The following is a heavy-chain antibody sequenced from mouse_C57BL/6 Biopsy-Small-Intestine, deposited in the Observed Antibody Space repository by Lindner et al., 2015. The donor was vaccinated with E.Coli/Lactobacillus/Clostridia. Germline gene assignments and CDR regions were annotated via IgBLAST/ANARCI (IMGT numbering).Heavy chain of an antibody. CDR1: GYTFTDYY. J-gene: IGHJ2*01. Sequence: VQLQESGPELVKPGASVKMSCKASGYTFTDYYMHWVKQSHGKSLEWIGYFYPSIGGNGYNQNFKGKATLTVDRSSSTAYLELRSLTSEDSAVYYCARESTFLGDYFDYWGQGTTLTVSS. V-gene: IGHV1-34*01. CDR2: FYPSIGGN. CDR3: ARESTFLGDYFDY. D-gene: IGHD1-3*01.